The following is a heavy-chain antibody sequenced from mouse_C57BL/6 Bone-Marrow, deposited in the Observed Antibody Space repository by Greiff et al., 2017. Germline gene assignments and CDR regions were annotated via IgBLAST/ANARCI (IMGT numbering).Heavy chain of an antibody. CDR2: IYPGSGST. CDR3: ARGHYYGSSYAWYFDV. V-gene: IGHV1-55*01. J-gene: IGHJ1*03. D-gene: IGHD1-1*01. Sequence: QVQLKQPGAELVKPGASVKMSCKASGYTFTSYWITWVKQRPGQGLEWIGDIYPGSGSTNYNEKFKSKATLTVDTSSSTAYMQLSSLTSEDSAVYYCARGHYYGSSYAWYFDVWGTGTTVTVSS. CDR1: GYTFTSYW.